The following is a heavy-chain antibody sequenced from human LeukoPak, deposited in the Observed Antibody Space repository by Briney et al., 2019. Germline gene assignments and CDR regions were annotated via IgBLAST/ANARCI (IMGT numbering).Heavy chain of an antibody. CDR1: GYTFTRYA. D-gene: IGHD3-9*01. CDR3: ARAVRLYDILTGLIDY. V-gene: IGHV1-18*01. Sequence: ASVKVSCKTSGYTFTRYAISWVRQAPGRGLEWMGWISGYNGYTNYAQKLQGRVTLTTDTSTGTAYMELRSLRSDDTAVYYCARAVRLYDILTGLIDYWGQGTLVTVSS. CDR2: ISGYNGYT. J-gene: IGHJ4*02.